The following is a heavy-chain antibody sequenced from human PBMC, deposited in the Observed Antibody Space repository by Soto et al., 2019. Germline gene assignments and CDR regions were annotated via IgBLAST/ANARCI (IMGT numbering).Heavy chain of an antibody. Sequence: EVPLLESGGGLVQPGGSLRLSCAASGFTFSSYAMSWVRQAPGKGLEWVSAISGSGGSTYYADSVKGRFTISRDNSKNTLYLQMNSLRAEDTAVYYCAKEEVYDFWSGQARVDYWGQGTLVTVSS. V-gene: IGHV3-23*01. CDR2: ISGSGGST. CDR1: GFTFSSYA. J-gene: IGHJ4*02. CDR3: AKEEVYDFWSGQARVDY. D-gene: IGHD3-3*01.